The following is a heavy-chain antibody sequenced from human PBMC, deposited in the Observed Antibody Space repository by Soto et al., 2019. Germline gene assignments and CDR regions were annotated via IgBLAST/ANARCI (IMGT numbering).Heavy chain of an antibody. V-gene: IGHV1-69*13. CDR3: ASSLGENYSDSSPGAFEI. Sequence: ASVDASCKAPGATFSSYSMSWGRQAPGQRLEGMAGIIPIFGTANYAQKFQGRVTITADESTSTAYMELSSLRSEDTAVYYCASSLGENYSDSSPGAFEIWGQGTMVTVS. J-gene: IGHJ3*02. CDR1: GATFSSYS. CDR2: IIPIFGTA. D-gene: IGHD3-22*01.